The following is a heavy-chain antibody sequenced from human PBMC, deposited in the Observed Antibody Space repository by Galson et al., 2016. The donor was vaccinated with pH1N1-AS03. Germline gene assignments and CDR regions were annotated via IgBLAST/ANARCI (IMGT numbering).Heavy chain of an antibody. CDR2: IYSIGGT. CDR3: ARVTAVGPPYFDY. CDR1: SGSISSYS. V-gene: IGHV4-59*01. D-gene: IGHD2-2*01. Sequence: SETLSLTCTVSSGSISSYSWNWIRQPPGKGLEWIGSIYSIGGTNYNPSLESRITISVETSKNQFSLKLRSVTAADTAVYYCARVTAVGPPYFDYWGQGTVATVSS. J-gene: IGHJ4*02.